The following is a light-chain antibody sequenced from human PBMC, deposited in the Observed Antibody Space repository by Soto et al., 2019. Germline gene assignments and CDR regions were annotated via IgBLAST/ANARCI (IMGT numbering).Light chain of an antibody. CDR3: QKYSNCPLT. Sequence: DIVMTQSPATLSVSTGERATLSCRASQRVSCYLACYQQKPGQAPRLLIHSASTRATVYPARFSGPGSETEFHPTPSSLKSEDLAMYQLQKYSNCPLTLGGGTQVEIK. J-gene: IGKJ4*01. V-gene: IGKV3-15*01. CDR1: QRVSCY. CDR2: SAS.